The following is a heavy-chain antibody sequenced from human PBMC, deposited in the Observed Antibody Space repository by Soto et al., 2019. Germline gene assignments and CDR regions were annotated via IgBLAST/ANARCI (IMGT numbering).Heavy chain of an antibody. CDR1: GFTFSTYSM. J-gene: IGHJ4*02. V-gene: IGHV4-4*02. Sequence: PGGSLRLSCAASGFTFSTYSMNWVRQPPGKGLEWIGEAHHSGRTNYNPSLKTRVTISVDRSQNLFSLKLASVTAADTAVYYCVRSEATALDYWGQGILVTVSS. CDR2: AHHSGRT. CDR3: VRSEATALDY.